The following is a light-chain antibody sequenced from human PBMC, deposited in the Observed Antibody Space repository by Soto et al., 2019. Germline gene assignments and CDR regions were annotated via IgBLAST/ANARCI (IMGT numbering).Light chain of an antibody. CDR2: DVT. V-gene: IGLV2-14*03. CDR1: SSDVGGYNY. J-gene: IGLJ2*01. CDR3: SSYTPSRTLV. Sequence: QSALTQPASVSGSPGQSITISCTGTSSDVGGYNYVSWYQQHPGKAPKLMIYDVTNRPSGISNRFSGSKSGNTASLTISGLQAEDEADYYCSSYTPSRTLVFGGGTTLPVL.